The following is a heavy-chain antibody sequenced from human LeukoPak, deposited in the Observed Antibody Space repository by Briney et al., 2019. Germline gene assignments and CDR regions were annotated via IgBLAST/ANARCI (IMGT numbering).Heavy chain of an antibody. J-gene: IGHJ5*02. CDR3: ARVGEDSSSWYYNWFDP. Sequence: ASAKVSCKASGYTFTGYYMHWVRQAPGQGLEWMGWINPNSGGTNYAQKFQGRVTMTRDTSISTAYMELSRLRSDDTAVYYCARVGEDSSSWYYNWFDPWGQGTLVTVSS. CDR1: GYTFTGYY. V-gene: IGHV1-2*02. CDR2: INPNSGGT. D-gene: IGHD6-13*01.